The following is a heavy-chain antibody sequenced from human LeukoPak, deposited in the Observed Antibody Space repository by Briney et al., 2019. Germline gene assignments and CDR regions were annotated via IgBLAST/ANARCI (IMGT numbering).Heavy chain of an antibody. Sequence: SSETLSLTCSISGYSISSGYYWGWIRQPPGKGLEWIGSIYHRGDTSYNPSLMSRVTMSVDTSKNQFSLKLTSVTASDTAVYYCARDSRGGNSYYFDSWGQGSLVTVSS. CDR1: GYSISSGYY. CDR2: IYHRGDT. J-gene: IGHJ4*02. CDR3: ARDSRGGNSYYFDS. V-gene: IGHV4-38-2*02. D-gene: IGHD4-23*01.